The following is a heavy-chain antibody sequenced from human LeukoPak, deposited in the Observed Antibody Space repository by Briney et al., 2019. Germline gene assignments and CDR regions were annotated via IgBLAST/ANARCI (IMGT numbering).Heavy chain of an antibody. J-gene: IGHJ4*02. D-gene: IGHD1-26*01. CDR3: AKDVRIVGAAYFDY. Sequence: GGSLRLSCAASGFTLSSYAMTWVRQAPGKGLEWVSTITGNSGDTFYADSVKGRFTISRDNSKNTLYLQMNSLRAEDTAVYYCAKDVRIVGAAYFDYWGQGTPVTVSS. CDR1: GFTLSSYA. V-gene: IGHV3-23*01. CDR2: ITGNSGDT.